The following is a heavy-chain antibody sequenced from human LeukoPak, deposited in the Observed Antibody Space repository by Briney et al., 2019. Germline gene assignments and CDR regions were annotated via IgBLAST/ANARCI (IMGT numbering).Heavy chain of an antibody. V-gene: IGHV3-74*01. D-gene: IGHD3-10*01. Sequence: PGGSLRLSCAASGFTLSSYWMHWVRQAPGKGLVWVSRINSDGSSTSYADSVKGRFTISRDNAKNTLYLQMNSLRAEDTAVYYCARESSGSYFFDYWGQGTLVTVSS. CDR1: GFTLSSYW. J-gene: IGHJ4*02. CDR2: INSDGSST. CDR3: ARESSGSYFFDY.